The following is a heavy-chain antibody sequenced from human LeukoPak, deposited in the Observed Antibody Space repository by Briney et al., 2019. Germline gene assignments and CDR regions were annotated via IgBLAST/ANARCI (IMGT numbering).Heavy chain of an antibody. CDR3: AKDIVGDLAYCGGDCYFDY. CDR1: GFTFRSYW. Sequence: GGSLRLSCAASGFTFRSYWMSWVRQAPGKGLEWVANIKQDGSEKYYADSVKGRFTISRDNAKNSLYLQMNSLRAEDTAVYYCAKDIVGDLAYCGGDCYFDYWGQGTLVTVSS. CDR2: IKQDGSEK. D-gene: IGHD2-21*02. J-gene: IGHJ4*02. V-gene: IGHV3-7*03.